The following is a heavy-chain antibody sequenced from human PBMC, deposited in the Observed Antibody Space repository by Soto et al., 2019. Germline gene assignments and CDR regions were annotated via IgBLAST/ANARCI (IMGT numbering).Heavy chain of an antibody. J-gene: IGHJ5*01. CDR3: ARSSCNASTNGFDP. V-gene: IGHV4-59*01. D-gene: IGHD2-2*01. CDR1: SGSISSYY. CDR2: IYYSGST. Sequence: SETTSLTRTLCSGSISSYYWSWIRQPPGKGLEWIGYIYYSGSTNYNPSLKSRVTISVDTSKNQFSLKLSSGTAADTAVFYCARSSCNASTNGFDPWGQGTLVAVSS.